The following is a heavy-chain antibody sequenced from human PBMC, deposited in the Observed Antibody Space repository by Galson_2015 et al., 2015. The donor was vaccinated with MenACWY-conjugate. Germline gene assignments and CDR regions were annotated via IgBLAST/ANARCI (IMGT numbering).Heavy chain of an antibody. CDR3: ARHPPGGRGMDV. CDR2: ISPDDPNT. V-gene: IGHV5-51*01. CDR1: GYNFSTYW. J-gene: IGHJ6*02. D-gene: IGHD1-26*01. Sequence: QSGAEVTKPGESLKISCKGSGYNFSTYWIGWVRQMPGKGLEWMGLISPDDPNTRYSPAFQGQVTISADRSISTAYLQWNTLQAPDTAIYYCARHPPGGRGMDVWGQGTTVTVSS.